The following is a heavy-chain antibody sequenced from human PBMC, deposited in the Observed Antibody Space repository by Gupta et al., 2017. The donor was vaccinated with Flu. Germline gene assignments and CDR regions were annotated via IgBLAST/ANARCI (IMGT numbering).Heavy chain of an antibody. V-gene: IGHV3-74*03. Sequence: SSYLQWVRQAQGKGLVWVSRINPDGSSTTYAESVKGRFTISRDNAKNTLYLQMNSLGDDDTAVYYCATVTSGCWGQGTLVTVSS. J-gene: IGHJ4*02. CDR2: INPDGSST. D-gene: IGHD4-17*01. CDR1: SSY. CDR3: ATVTSGC.